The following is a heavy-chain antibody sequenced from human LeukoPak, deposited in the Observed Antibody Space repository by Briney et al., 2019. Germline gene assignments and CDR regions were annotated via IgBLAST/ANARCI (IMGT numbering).Heavy chain of an antibody. Sequence: PSETLFLTCSVSGGSMSSSSHYWGWVLQPPGKELQWIGSLYYSGRTFYTPSLESRVTMSIDTSNNQFSLRMSSVTAADTAVYYCARLAAGTRSYDYWGQGSLVTVSS. D-gene: IGHD6-25*01. V-gene: IGHV4-39*01. CDR3: ARLAAGTRSYDY. CDR2: LYYSGRT. CDR1: GGSMSSSSHY. J-gene: IGHJ4*02.